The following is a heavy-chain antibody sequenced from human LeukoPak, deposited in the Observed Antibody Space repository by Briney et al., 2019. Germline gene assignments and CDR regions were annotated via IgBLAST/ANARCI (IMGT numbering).Heavy chain of an antibody. CDR1: GCTFSSYA. D-gene: IGHD6-19*01. V-gene: IGHV1-69*05. J-gene: IGHJ4*02. Sequence: SVKVSCKASGCTFSSYAISWVRQAPGQGLESMGGIIPIFGTANYAQKFQGRVTITTDESTSTAYMELSSLRSEDTAVYYCAREAGYSSGWDYWGQGTLITVSS. CDR3: AREAGYSSGWDY. CDR2: IIPIFGTA.